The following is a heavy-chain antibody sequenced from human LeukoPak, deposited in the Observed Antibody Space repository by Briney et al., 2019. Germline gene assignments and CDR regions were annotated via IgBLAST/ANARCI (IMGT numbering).Heavy chain of an antibody. CDR2: LSASNFST. CDR1: GFTFSSYA. V-gene: IGHV3-23*01. J-gene: IGHJ3*02. D-gene: IGHD6-19*01. Sequence: GGSLRLSCVASGFTFSSYAMNWVRQAPGKGLEWVSSLSASNFSTYYADSVKGRFTISRDNSKNTLYLQMHSPRAEDTAKYYCAKDLGSSGWIDSHDAFHIWGHGTMVTVSS. CDR3: AKDLGSSGWIDSHDAFHI.